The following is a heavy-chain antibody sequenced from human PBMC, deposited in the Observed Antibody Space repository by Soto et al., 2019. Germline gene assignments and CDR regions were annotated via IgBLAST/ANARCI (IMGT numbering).Heavy chain of an antibody. CDR2: IGTAGDT. CDR3: ATGVTMVRGVIIDWFDP. Sequence: EVQLVESGGGLVQPGGSLRLSCAASGFTFSSYDMHWVRQPTGKGLEWVSTIGTAGDTYYPGSVKGRFTISRENAKNSLYLQMNSLRAGDTAVYYCATGVTMVRGVIIDWFDPWGQGTLVTVSS. V-gene: IGHV3-13*04. J-gene: IGHJ5*02. CDR1: GFTFSSYD. D-gene: IGHD3-10*01.